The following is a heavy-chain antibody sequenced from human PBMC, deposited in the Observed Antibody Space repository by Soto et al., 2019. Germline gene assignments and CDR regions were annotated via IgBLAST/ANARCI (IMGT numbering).Heavy chain of an antibody. CDR2: ISSSSSTI. CDR3: ARDQLDWNLGFDP. V-gene: IGHV3-48*01. D-gene: IGHD1-1*01. Sequence: PGGSLRLSCAASGFTFSSYSMNWVRQAPGKGLEWVSYISSSSSTIYYADSVKGRFTISRDNAKNSLYLQMNSLRAEDTAVYYCARDQLDWNLGFDPWGQGTLVTVSS. J-gene: IGHJ5*02. CDR1: GFTFSSYS.